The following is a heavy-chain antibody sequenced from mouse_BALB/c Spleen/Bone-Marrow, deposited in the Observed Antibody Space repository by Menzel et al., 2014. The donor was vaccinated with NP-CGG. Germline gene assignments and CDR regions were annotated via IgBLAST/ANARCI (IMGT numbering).Heavy chain of an antibody. D-gene: IGHD2-4*01. CDR2: INPNNGGT. J-gene: IGHJ3*01. CDR3: ARWGSDYLFAY. V-gene: IGHV1-18*01. Sequence: EVMLVESGPELVKPGASVKIPCKAAGYTFTDYNMDWVKQSHGKSLEWIGDINPNNGGTIYNQKFKSKATLTVDKSSSTAYMELRSLTSEDTAVYYCARWGSDYLFAYWGQGTLVTVSA. CDR1: GYTFTDYN.